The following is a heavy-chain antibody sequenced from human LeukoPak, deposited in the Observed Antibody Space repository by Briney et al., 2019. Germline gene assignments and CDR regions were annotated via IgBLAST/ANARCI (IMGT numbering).Heavy chain of an antibody. D-gene: IGHD3-10*01. CDR1: GGSFSGYY. CDR2: INHSGST. CDR3: ASLFRLAGSGSYPQYYYYYGMDV. J-gene: IGHJ6*02. Sequence: SETLSLTCAVYGGSFSGYYWSWIRQPPGKGLEWIGEINHSGSTNYNPSPKSRVTISVDTSKNQFSLKLSSVTAADTAVYYCASLFRLAGSGSYPQYYYYYGMDVWGQGTTVTVSS. V-gene: IGHV4-34*01.